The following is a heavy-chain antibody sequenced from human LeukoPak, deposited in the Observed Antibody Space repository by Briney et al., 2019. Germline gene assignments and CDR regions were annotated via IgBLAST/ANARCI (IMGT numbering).Heavy chain of an antibody. D-gene: IGHD5-12*01. Sequence: PSETLSLTCAVSGGSISSGGYSWSWIRQPPGKGLEWIGYIYHSGSTCYNPSLKSRVTISVDRSKNQFSLKLSSVTAADTAVYYCARARRYSGYEYFDYWGQGTLVTVSS. V-gene: IGHV4-30-2*01. CDR3: ARARRYSGYEYFDY. CDR2: IYHSGST. CDR1: GGSISSGGYS. J-gene: IGHJ4*02.